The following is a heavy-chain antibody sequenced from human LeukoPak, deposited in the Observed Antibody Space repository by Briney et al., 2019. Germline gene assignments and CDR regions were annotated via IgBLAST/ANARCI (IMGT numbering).Heavy chain of an antibody. CDR1: GGSISSYF. Sequence: PSETLSLTCTVSGGSISSYFWSWIRQPAGKGLEWNGRIYTSGSTDYNPSLKSRVTISADKSTNQFSLKLSSVTAADTAMYYCARDRFGDLNYFDYWGQGTLVTVSS. J-gene: IGHJ4*02. CDR3: ARDRFGDLNYFDY. D-gene: IGHD3-3*01. V-gene: IGHV4-4*07. CDR2: IYTSGST.